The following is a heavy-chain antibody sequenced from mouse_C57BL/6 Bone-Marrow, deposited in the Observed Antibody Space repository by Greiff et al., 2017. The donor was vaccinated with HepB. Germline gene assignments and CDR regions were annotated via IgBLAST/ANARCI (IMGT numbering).Heavy chain of an antibody. CDR1: GFTFSSYG. D-gene: IGHD3-3*01. CDR3: ARPDIEGAMDY. Sequence: EVQGVESGGDLVKPGGSLKLSCAASGFTFSSYGMSWVRQTPDKRLEWVATISSGGSYTYYPDSVKGRFTISRDNAKNTLYLQMSSLKSEDTAMYYCARPDIEGAMDYWGQGTSVTVSS. CDR2: ISSGGSYT. V-gene: IGHV5-6*01. J-gene: IGHJ4*01.